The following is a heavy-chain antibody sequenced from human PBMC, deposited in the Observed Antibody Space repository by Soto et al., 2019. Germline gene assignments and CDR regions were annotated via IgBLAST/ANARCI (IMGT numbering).Heavy chain of an antibody. CDR1: GFTFSSYW. V-gene: IGHV3-74*01. D-gene: IGHD5-12*01. J-gene: IGHJ4*02. Sequence: EVQLVESGGGLVQPGGSLRLSCAASGFTFSSYWMHWVRQAPGKGLVWVSRINSDGSSTSYADSVKGRFTISRDNAKNTLYLQKNSLRAEDTAVYYCARGNGYNLGLGFDYWGQGTLVTVSS. CDR3: ARGNGYNLGLGFDY. CDR2: INSDGSST.